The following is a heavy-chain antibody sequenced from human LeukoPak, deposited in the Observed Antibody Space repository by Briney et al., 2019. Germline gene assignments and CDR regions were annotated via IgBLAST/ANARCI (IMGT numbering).Heavy chain of an antibody. D-gene: IGHD3-10*01. CDR3: ARVRGGWFDP. Sequence: PGGSLRLSCAASGFTFDDYAMHWVRQAPGKGLEWVSGISWNSGSIGYADSVKGRFTISRDSAKNSLYLQMNSLRAEDTALYYCARVRGGWFDPWGQGTLVTVSS. J-gene: IGHJ5*02. V-gene: IGHV3-9*01. CDR2: ISWNSGSI. CDR1: GFTFDDYA.